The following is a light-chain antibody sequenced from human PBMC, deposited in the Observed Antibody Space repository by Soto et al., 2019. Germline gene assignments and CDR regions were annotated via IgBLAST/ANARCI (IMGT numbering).Light chain of an antibody. CDR2: WAS. Sequence: DIVMTQSPDSLAVSLGEGVTINCKSSQSVLYSSNTQNYLAWYQQKPGQPPRLLIYWASTRESGVPDRFSGSGSGTDFSLTISSLQADDVAVYYCQQYYSTPHTFGQGTNLEIK. J-gene: IGKJ2*01. CDR1: QSVLYSSNTQNY. CDR3: QQYYSTPHT. V-gene: IGKV4-1*01.